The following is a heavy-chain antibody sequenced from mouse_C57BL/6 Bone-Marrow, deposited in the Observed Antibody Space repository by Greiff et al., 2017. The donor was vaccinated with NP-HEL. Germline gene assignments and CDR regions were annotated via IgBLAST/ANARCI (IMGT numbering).Heavy chain of an antibody. Sequence: QVQLKQPGAELVKPGASVKMSCKASGYTFTSYWITWVKQRPGQGLEWIGDIYPGSGSTNYNEKFKSKATLTVDTSSSTAYMQLSSLTSEDSAVYYCARSAYYSNYVGAYWGQGTLVTVSA. CDR1: GYTFTSYW. J-gene: IGHJ3*01. V-gene: IGHV1-55*01. CDR2: IYPGSGST. CDR3: ARSAYYSNYVGAY. D-gene: IGHD2-5*01.